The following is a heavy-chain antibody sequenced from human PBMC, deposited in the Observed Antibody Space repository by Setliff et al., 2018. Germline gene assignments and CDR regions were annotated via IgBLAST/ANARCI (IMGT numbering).Heavy chain of an antibody. D-gene: IGHD1-26*01. CDR1: GYSFSNFW. CDR2: IYPGDSHT. Sequence: PGESLKLYCQGSGYSFSNFWIGWVRQMPGKGLEWMGIIYPGDSHTRYSPSFQGQVTMSADTSINTAYLQWSNLKASDTAIYYCARSRVGATYSVYFDYWGQGALVTVSS. CDR3: ARSRVGATYSVYFDY. J-gene: IGHJ4*02. V-gene: IGHV5-51*01.